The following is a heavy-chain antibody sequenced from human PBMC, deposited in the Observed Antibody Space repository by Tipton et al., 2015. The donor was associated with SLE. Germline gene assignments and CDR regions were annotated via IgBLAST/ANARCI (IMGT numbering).Heavy chain of an antibody. CDR1: GGSISSSSYY. CDR2: IYYSGST. Sequence: TLSLTCTVSGGSISSSSYYWGWIRQPPGMGLEWIGSIYYSGSTYYNPSLKSRVTISVDTSKNQFSLKLRSVTAADTAVYYCARRRSETGRFTKRGGFDPLGQGHLVSVSS. V-gene: IGHV4-39*01. J-gene: IGHJ5*02. CDR3: ARRRSETGRFTKRGGFDP. D-gene: IGHD3-3*01.